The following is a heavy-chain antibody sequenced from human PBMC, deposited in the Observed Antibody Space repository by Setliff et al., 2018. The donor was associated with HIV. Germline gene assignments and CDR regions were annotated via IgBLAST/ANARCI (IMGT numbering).Heavy chain of an antibody. CDR2: IYTGGTT. CDR1: GFNVGNTY. J-gene: IGHJ4*02. Sequence: GSLRLSCAASGFNVGNTYMTWVRQAPGRGLQCVSVIYTGGTTNYAESVRGRFTISRDTSENMLYLQMNSLRVDDTAIYYCARGLSAAGTTCLDFWGPGTLVTVSS. CDR3: ARGLSAAGTTCLDF. D-gene: IGHD1-1*01. V-gene: IGHV3-66*01.